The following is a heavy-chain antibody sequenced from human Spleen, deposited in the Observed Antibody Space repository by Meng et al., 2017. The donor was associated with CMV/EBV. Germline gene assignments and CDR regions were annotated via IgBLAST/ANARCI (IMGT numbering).Heavy chain of an antibody. CDR1: GFSFSDYA. CDR3: ARDYGYVADY. CDR2: ISNSADKT. J-gene: IGHJ4*02. D-gene: IGHD5-12*01. V-gene: IGHV3-23*01. Sequence: GESLKISCAASGFSFSDYAMNWVRQAPGKGLEWVSGISNSADKTYYADSVKGRFTISRDNSKSSLYLQMNSPRAEDTAVYYCARDYGYVADYWGQGTLVTVSS.